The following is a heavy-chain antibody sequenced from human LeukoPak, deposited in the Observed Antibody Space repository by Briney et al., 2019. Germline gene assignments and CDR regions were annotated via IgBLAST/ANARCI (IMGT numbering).Heavy chain of an antibody. CDR3: ARSMHSYGSYYFDY. D-gene: IGHD5-18*01. V-gene: IGHV1-18*01. CDR1: GYTFTSYD. Sequence: ASVKVSCKASGYTFTSYDINWVRQAPGQGLEWMGWISAYNGNTNYAQKLQGRVTMTTDTFTSTAYMELRSLRSDDTAVYYCARSMHSYGSYYFDYWGQGTLVTVSS. CDR2: ISAYNGNT. J-gene: IGHJ4*02.